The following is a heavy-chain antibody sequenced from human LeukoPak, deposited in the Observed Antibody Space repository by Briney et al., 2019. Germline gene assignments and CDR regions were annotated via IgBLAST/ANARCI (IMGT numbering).Heavy chain of an antibody. D-gene: IGHD2-2*03. CDR2: INPSGGST. V-gene: IGHV1-46*01. CDR1: GYTFTSYY. CDR3: ARGVGIVVVPAAPVDY. J-gene: IGHJ4*02. Sequence: ASVKVSCKGSGYTFTSYYMHWVRQAPGQGLEWMGIINPSGGSTSYAQKFQGRVTMTRDTSTSTVYMELSSLRSEDTAVYYCARGVGIVVVPAAPVDYWGQGTLVTVSS.